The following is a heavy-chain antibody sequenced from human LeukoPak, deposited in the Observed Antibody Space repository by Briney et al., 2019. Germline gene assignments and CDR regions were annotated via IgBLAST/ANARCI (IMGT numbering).Heavy chain of an antibody. Sequence: GESLKISCKGSGYSFTSYWIGWVRQMPGKGLEWMGIIYPGDSDTRYSPSFQGQVTISADKSISTAYLQWSSLKASDTAMYYCARPYYYGSGSPPIGAFDTWGQGTMVTVSS. CDR1: GYSFTSYW. D-gene: IGHD3-10*01. J-gene: IGHJ3*02. CDR2: IYPGDSDT. V-gene: IGHV5-51*01. CDR3: ARPYYYGSGSPPIGAFDT.